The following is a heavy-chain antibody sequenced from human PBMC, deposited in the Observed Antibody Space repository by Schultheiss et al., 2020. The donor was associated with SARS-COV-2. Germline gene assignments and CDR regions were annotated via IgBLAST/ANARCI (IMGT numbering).Heavy chain of an antibody. Sequence: SQTLSLTCTVSGGSISSYYWGWIRQPPGKAMEWIGYMYTTGDANYNPSLKSRVTMSLDTSKNQFSLEVRSVTAADTAVYFCAREGRVTPRANWFDPWGQGALVTVSS. D-gene: IGHD2-21*02. CDR2: MYTTGDA. CDR1: GGSISSYY. CDR3: AREGRVTPRANWFDP. V-gene: IGHV4-4*08. J-gene: IGHJ5*02.